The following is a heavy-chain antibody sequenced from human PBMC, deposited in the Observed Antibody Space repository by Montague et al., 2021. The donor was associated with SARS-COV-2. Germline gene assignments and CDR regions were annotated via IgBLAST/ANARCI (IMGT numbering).Heavy chain of an antibody. CDR2: IHHTGIK. J-gene: IGHJ4*02. Sequence: SETLSLTCTVSSPCVTRINWWSWVRQPPGRGPEWIAKIHHTGIKKFNPSLRSRVSISLDTSKNQFSLTLNSVTAADTAIYYCASHPVFQQLYSWGQGTLVSVSS. CDR1: SPCVTRINW. D-gene: IGHD6-13*01. CDR3: ASHPVFQQLYS. V-gene: IGHV4-4*02.